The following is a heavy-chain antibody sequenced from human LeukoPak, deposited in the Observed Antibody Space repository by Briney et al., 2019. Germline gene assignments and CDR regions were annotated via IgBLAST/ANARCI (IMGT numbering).Heavy chain of an antibody. CDR3: AKASHYDSSGSPEDV. J-gene: IGHJ3*01. V-gene: IGHV3-23*01. Sequence: GGSLRLSCAASGFTFSSYAMTWVRQAPGKGLEWVSGISSSGGSTYYADSEKGRFTISRDNSKNTLYLQMNSLRAEDTAVYYCAKASHYDSSGSPEDVWGQGTMVTVSS. D-gene: IGHD3-22*01. CDR1: GFTFSSYA. CDR2: ISSSGGST.